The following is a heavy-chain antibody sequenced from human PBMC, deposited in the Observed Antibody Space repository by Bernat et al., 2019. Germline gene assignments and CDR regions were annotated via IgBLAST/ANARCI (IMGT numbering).Heavy chain of an antibody. V-gene: IGHV4-39*02. CDR3: ARDRRRPGMVAIPFDY. D-gene: IGHD1-26*01. CDR2: IYYSGST. Sequence: QLQLQESGPGLVKPSETPSLTCTVSGGSISSSSYYWGWIRQPPGKGLEWIGSIYYSGSTYYNPSLKSRVTISVDTSKNQFSLKLSSVTAADTAVYYCARDRRRPGMVAIPFDYWGQGTLVTVSS. CDR1: GGSISSSSYY. J-gene: IGHJ4*02.